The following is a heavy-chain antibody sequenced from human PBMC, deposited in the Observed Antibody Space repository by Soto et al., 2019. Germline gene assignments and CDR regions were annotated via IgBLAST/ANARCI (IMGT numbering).Heavy chain of an antibody. CDR2: LYYSGST. CDR1: GGSISSSNLY. V-gene: IGHV4-39*01. Sequence: LSLTCTVSGGSISSSNLYWGWIRQPPGKGLEWIGSLYYSGSTYYNSSLKSRVTISVDTSQNQLSLKLNSVTAADTAVYYCASLWAPHIAAAFTPTWGQGTLVTVSS. J-gene: IGHJ5*02. CDR3: ASLWAPHIAAAFTPT. D-gene: IGHD6-13*01.